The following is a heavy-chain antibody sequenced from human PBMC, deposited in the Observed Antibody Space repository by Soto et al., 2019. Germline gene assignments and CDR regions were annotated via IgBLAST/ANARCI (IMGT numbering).Heavy chain of an antibody. CDR1: GYTFTSHG. J-gene: IGHJ4*02. Sequence: GASVKVSCKTSGYTFTSHGISWVLWAPGRGLEWVGWISTYNGDTKYAQRVQDRASMTTDTSTATAYIELRSLRYDDTAIYFCARTHRQTDYLEGFDFWGKGTPVTVSS. D-gene: IGHD3-10*01. V-gene: IGHV1-18*04. CDR2: ISTYNGDT. CDR3: ARTHRQTDYLEGFDF.